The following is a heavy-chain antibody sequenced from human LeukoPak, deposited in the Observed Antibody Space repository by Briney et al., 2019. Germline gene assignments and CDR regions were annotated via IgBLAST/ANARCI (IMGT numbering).Heavy chain of an antibody. CDR1: GFTFSSYS. CDR3: ARDGWFGDYNWFDP. D-gene: IGHD3-10*01. V-gene: IGHV3-48*01. Sequence: GESLRLSCAASGFTFSSYSMNWVRQAPGKGLECVSYIGSASNTIYYADSVKGRFTISRDNAKNSLYLQMNSLRAEDTAMYYCARDGWFGDYNWFDPWGQGTLVTVSS. CDR2: IGSASNTI. J-gene: IGHJ5*02.